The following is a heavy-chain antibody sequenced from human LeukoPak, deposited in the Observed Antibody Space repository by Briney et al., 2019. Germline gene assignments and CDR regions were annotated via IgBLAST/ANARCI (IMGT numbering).Heavy chain of an antibody. V-gene: IGHV3-21*01. CDR3: ASGGIAAAGIPRGVTAIGY. CDR2: ISSSSYI. CDR1: GFTFSNYS. Sequence: GGSLSLSCAASGFTFSNYSMNWVRQATGKGLEWVSSISSSSYIYYADSGKGRFTISRDNAKNSLYLQMNSLRAEDTAVYYCASGGIAAAGIPRGVTAIGYCGQGTLVTVSS. J-gene: IGHJ4*02. D-gene: IGHD6-13*01.